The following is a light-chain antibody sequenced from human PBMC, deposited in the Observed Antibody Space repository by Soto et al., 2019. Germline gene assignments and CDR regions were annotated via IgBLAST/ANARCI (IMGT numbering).Light chain of an antibody. Sequence: QSALTQPASVSGSPGQSITISCTGTSSDAGGFNYVSWYQQHPGKAPKLMIYEVNNRPSGVSNRFSGSKSGNTASLTISGLQAEDEADYYCSSYTSSSTFYVFGSGTKVTVL. V-gene: IGLV2-14*01. CDR3: SSYTSSSTFYV. CDR2: EVN. CDR1: SSDAGGFNY. J-gene: IGLJ1*01.